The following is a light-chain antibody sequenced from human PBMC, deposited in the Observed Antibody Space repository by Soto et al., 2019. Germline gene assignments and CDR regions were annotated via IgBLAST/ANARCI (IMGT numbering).Light chain of an antibody. CDR2: AAS. CDR3: QQSYDTPLT. CDR1: QTISRN. V-gene: IGKV1-39*01. J-gene: IGKJ4*01. Sequence: DIQMTQSPVSLSASVGDRVTITCRASQTISRNLNWYQQKPGKAPKLLIFAASSLQSGVPLRFSGSGSGTDFTLTISSRQPEDFATYYCQQSYDTPLTFGGGTKVEIK.